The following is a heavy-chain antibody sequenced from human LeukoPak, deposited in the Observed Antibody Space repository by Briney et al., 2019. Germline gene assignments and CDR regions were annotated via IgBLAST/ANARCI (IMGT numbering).Heavy chain of an antibody. D-gene: IGHD5-12*01. V-gene: IGHV3-23*01. CDR3: AKGGGYDVHYYSYGMDV. CDR2: ISGSGGGT. J-gene: IGHJ6*02. Sequence: PGGSLSLSCAASRFTFSSYAMNWVRQAPGKGLEWVSAISGSGGGTYYADSVKGRFTVSRDNSENTLDLQMNSLRAEDTAVYYCAKGGGYDVHYYSYGMDVWGQGTTVTVSS. CDR1: RFTFSSYA.